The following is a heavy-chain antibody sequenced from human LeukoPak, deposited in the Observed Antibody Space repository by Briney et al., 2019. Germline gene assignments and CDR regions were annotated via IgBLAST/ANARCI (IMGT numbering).Heavy chain of an antibody. V-gene: IGHV3-23*01. J-gene: IGHJ4*02. D-gene: IGHD5-24*01. CDR2: ISGSGGST. CDR3: AKRRGYNHFDY. Sequence: GGSLRLSCTVSGFTVSINSMSWVRQAPGKGLEWVSAISGSGGSTYYADSVKGRFTISRDNSKNTLYLQMNSLRAEDTAVYYCAKRRGYNHFDYWGQGTLVTVSS. CDR1: GFTVSINS.